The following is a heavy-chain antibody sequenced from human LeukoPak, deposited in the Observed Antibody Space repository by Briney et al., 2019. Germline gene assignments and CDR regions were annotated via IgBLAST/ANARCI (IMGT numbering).Heavy chain of an antibody. V-gene: IGHV3-23*01. CDR3: AKSAYSYGHLFDY. D-gene: IGHD5-18*01. J-gene: IGHJ4*02. CDR1: GFTFSSYA. Sequence: GGSLRLSCAASGFTFSSYAMSWVRQAPGKGLEWVSAISGSGGSTYYADSVKGRFTISRENSKNPLSLQMNSLRAEDTAVSYCAKSAYSYGHLFDYWGQGTLVTVSS. CDR2: ISGSGGST.